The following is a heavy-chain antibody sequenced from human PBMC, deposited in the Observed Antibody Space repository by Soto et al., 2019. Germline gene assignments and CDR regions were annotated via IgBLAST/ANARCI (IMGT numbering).Heavy chain of an antibody. J-gene: IGHJ6*02. CDR1: GFTVSSNY. CDR3: ARRFDSLLGYYYGMDV. Sequence: GGSLRLSCAASGFTVSSNYMSWVRQAPGKGLEWVSVIYSGGSTYYADSVKGRFTISRDNSKNTLYLQMNSLRAEDTAVYYCARRFDSLLGYYYGMDVWGQGTTVTVSS. V-gene: IGHV3-53*01. D-gene: IGHD3-9*01. CDR2: IYSGGST.